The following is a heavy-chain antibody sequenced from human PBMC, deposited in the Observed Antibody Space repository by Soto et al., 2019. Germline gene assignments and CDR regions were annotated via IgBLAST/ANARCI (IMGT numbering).Heavy chain of an antibody. CDR3: ARQARDGYNPGHFQH. CDR1: GGSISSSSYY. V-gene: IGHV4-39*01. J-gene: IGHJ1*01. CDR2: IYYSGST. D-gene: IGHD5-12*01. Sequence: QLQLQESGPGLVKPSETLSLTCTVSGGSISSSSYYWGWIRQPPGKGLEWIGSIYYSGSTYYNPALKTRVTISVGTSKKPFSLKLSSVTAADTAMYYCARQARDGYNPGHFQHWAQGTLVTGSS.